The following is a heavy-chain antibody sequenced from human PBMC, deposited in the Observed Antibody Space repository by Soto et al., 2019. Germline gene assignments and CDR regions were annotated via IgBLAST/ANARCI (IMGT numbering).Heavy chain of an antibody. J-gene: IGHJ6*02. D-gene: IGHD4-4*01. CDR2: IYPGDSDT. CDR1: GYSFTSYW. V-gene: IGHV5-51*01. Sequence: GESLKISCKGSGYSFTSYWIGWVRQMPGKGLEWMGIIYPGDSDTRYSPSFQGQVTISADKSISTAYLPWTNLKASDTAMYYWASPDYSNYEDYYYYGMDVWGQGTRVTVS. CDR3: ASPDYSNYEDYYYYGMDV.